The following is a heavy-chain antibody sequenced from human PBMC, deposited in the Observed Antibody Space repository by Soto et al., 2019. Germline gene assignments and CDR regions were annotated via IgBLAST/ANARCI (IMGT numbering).Heavy chain of an antibody. Sequence: QITLNESGPTVVRPTETLTLTCRFSGFSLTTRGVGVGWIRQSPGKAPEWLALIYWDDDKRYSASLKSRLTSNTDTAKNQVVLTVSDLDPTDTATYYCAHRVLRSVFGLVTTTAIYFDVWGQGTPVAVSS. CDR2: IYWDDDK. J-gene: IGHJ4*02. V-gene: IGHV2-5*02. D-gene: IGHD3-3*01. CDR1: GFSLTTRGVG. CDR3: AHRVLRSVFGLVTTTAIYFDV.